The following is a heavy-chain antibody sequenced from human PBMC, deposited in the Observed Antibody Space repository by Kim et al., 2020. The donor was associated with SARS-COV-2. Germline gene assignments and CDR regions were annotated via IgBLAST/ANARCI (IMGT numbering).Heavy chain of an antibody. J-gene: IGHJ4*02. CDR2: IKSKTDGGTT. CDR1: GFTFSNAW. D-gene: IGHD3-22*01. CDR3: TSGEDSSGYLGPFDY. V-gene: IGHV3-15*01. Sequence: GGSLRLSCAASGFTFSNAWMSWVRQAPGKGLEWVGRIKSKTDGGTTDYAAPVKGRFTISRDDSKNTLYLQMNSLKTEDTAVYYCTSGEDSSGYLGPFDYWGQGTLVTVSS.